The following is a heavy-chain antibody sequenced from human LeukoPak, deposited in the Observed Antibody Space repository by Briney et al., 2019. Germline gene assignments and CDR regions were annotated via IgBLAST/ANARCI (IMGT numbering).Heavy chain of an antibody. J-gene: IGHJ5*02. Sequence: PSETLSLTCTVSGGSISSSSYYWGWIRQPPGKGLEWIGSIYYSGSTYYNPSLKSRVTISVDTSKNQFSLKLSSVSAADTAVYYCARHAARVVVPAAIVPWGQGTLVTVSS. CDR2: IYYSGST. V-gene: IGHV4-39*01. CDR3: ARHAARVVVPAAIVP. D-gene: IGHD2-2*01. CDR1: GGSISSSSYY.